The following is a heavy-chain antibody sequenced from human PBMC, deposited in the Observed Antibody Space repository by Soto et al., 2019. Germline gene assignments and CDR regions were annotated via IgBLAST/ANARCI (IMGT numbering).Heavy chain of an antibody. D-gene: IGHD6-6*01. CDR2: AYYRSRWIY. V-gene: IGHV6-1*01. CDR1: GDSVSNNGAT. J-gene: IGHJ5*02. Sequence: SQTLSLTCAISGDSVSNNGATWNWIRQSPSRGLEWLGRAYYRSRWIYDYAMSVKSRISINPDTSKNQVSLQLNSVTPADTAVYYCAREGTSIAARPWFDPWGQGTLVTVSS. CDR3: AREGTSIAARPWFDP.